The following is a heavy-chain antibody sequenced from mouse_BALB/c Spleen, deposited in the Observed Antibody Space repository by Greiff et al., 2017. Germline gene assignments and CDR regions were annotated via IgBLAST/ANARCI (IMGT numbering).Heavy chain of an antibody. J-gene: IGHJ3*01. V-gene: IGHV5-4*02. CDR2: ISDGGSYT. CDR3: ARELDAY. CDR1: GFTFSDYY. Sequence: EVQLVESGGGLVKPGGSLKLSCAASGFTFSDYYMYWVRQTPEKRLEWVATISDGGSYTYYPDSVKGRFTISRDNAKNNLYLQMSSLKSEDTAMYYCARELDAYWGQGTLVTVSA.